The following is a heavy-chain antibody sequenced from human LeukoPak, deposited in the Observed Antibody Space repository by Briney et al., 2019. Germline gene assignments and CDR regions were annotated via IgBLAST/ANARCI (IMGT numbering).Heavy chain of an antibody. CDR3: ARDLFENIVVVVAATPGDY. CDR1: GFTFSNYA. J-gene: IGHJ4*02. D-gene: IGHD2-15*01. V-gene: IGHV3-23*01. Sequence: PGGSLRLSCAASGFTFSNYAMSWVRQAPGKGLEWVSAISGSGGNTYYADSVKGRFTISRDNSKNTLYLQMNSLRAEDTAVYYCARDLFENIVVVVAATPGDYWGQGTLVTVSS. CDR2: ISGSGGNT.